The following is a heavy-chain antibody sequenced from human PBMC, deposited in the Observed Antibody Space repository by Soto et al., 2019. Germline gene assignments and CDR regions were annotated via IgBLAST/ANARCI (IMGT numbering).Heavy chain of an antibody. CDR1: GGSISSYY. CDR3: AREVDYDFWSGYDFYYGMDV. D-gene: IGHD3-3*01. CDR2: IYTSGST. V-gene: IGHV4-4*07. Sequence: QVQLQESGPGLVKPSETLSLTCTVSGGSISSYYWSWIRQPAGKGLEWIGRIYTSGSTNYNPSLKSRVTMSVDTSKTQFSLELSSVTAADTAVYYCAREVDYDFWSGYDFYYGMDVWGQGTTVTVSS. J-gene: IGHJ6*02.